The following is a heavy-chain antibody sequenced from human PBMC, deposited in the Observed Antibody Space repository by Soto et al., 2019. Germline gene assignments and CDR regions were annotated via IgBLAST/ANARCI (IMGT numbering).Heavy chain of an antibody. V-gene: IGHV1-8*01. Sequence: GASVKVSCKASGYTFTSYDINWVRQATGQGLEWMGWMNPNSGNTGYAQKFQGRVTMTRNTSISTAYMELSSLRSEDTAVYYCARYYDFWSGYYRDYGMDVWGQGTTVTVSS. CDR1: GYTFTSYD. CDR3: ARYYDFWSGYYRDYGMDV. J-gene: IGHJ6*02. D-gene: IGHD3-3*01. CDR2: MNPNSGNT.